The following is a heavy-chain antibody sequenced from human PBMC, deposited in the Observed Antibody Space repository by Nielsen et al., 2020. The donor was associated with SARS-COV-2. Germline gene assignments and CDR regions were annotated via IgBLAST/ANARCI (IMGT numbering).Heavy chain of an antibody. V-gene: IGHV1-18*04. D-gene: IGHD6-19*01. J-gene: IGHJ4*02. Sequence: ASVKVSCKASEDTFSDYYLHWVRQAPGQGLEWMGWISAYNGNTNYAQKLQGRVTMTTDTSTSTAYMELRSLRSDDTAVYYCARGVAVAGTSGDFDYWGQGTLVTVSS. CDR2: ISAYNGNT. CDR3: ARGVAVAGTSGDFDY. CDR1: EDTFSDYY.